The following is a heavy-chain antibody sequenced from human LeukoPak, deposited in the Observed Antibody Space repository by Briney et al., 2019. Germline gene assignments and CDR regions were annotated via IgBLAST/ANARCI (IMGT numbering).Heavy chain of an antibody. CDR2: IYTGGST. V-gene: IGHV4-4*07. CDR3: ARDANKHGITGTQYYYYYYMDV. D-gene: IGHD1-20*01. CDR1: GGSISSYY. J-gene: IGHJ6*03. Sequence: SETLSLTCTVSGGSISSYYWSWIRQPAGKGLEWIGRIYTGGSTNYNPSLKSRVTMSVDTSKNQFSLKLSSVTAADTAVYYCARDANKHGITGTQYYYYYYMDVWGKGTTVTVSS.